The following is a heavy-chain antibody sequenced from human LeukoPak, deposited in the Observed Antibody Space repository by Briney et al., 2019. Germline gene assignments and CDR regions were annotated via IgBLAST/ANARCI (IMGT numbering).Heavy chain of an antibody. CDR1: GGSISSGGYS. D-gene: IGHD1-26*01. J-gene: IGHJ4*02. Sequence: SETLSLTCAVSGGSISSGGYSWSWIRQPAGKGLEWIGRIYISGSTNYNPSLKSRVTMSLDTSKTQFSLKLSSVTAADTAVYYCARGVGSAVGATNVYYFDGWGQGTLVTVTS. CDR2: IYISGST. CDR3: ARGVGSAVGATNVYYFDG. V-gene: IGHV4-61*02.